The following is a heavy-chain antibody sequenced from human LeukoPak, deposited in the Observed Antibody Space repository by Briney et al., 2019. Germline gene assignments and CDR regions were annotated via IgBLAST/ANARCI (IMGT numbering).Heavy chain of an antibody. CDR2: IYYSGST. Sequence: NPSETLSLTCTVSGGSISSGGYYWSWIRQHPGKGLEWIGYIYYSGSTYYNPSLKSRVTISVDTSKNQFSLKLSSVTAADTAVYYCARSPSSSWYLYYDYWGQGTLVTVSS. J-gene: IGHJ4*02. D-gene: IGHD6-13*01. CDR3: ARSPSSSWYLYYDY. V-gene: IGHV4-31*03. CDR1: GGSISSGGYY.